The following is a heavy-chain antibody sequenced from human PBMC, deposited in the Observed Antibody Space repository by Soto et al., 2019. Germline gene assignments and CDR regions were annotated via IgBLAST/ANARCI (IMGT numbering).Heavy chain of an antibody. V-gene: IGHV3-23*01. CDR2: ISGSGGAT. D-gene: IGHD6-13*01. Sequence: GGSLRLSCVVSGFIPSSYAMSWVRQAPGKGLEWVSGISGSGGATSYADSVRGRFTISRDNSKNTLYLQMNSLSAEDTAISYCAKDAIMVSSSFNYFDFWGQGALVTFSS. CDR3: AKDAIMVSSSFNYFDF. J-gene: IGHJ4*02. CDR1: GFIPSSYA.